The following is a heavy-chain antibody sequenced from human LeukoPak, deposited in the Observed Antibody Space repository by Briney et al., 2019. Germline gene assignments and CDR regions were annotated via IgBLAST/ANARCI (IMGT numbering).Heavy chain of an antibody. Sequence: ASVKVSCKASGYTFTDYYMHWVRQAPGQGLEWVGWINPNSGGTNYAQKFQGRVTMTRDTSISTAYMELSRLRSDDTAVYYCARGRIAAAGTWWFDPWGQGTLVTVSS. V-gene: IGHV1-2*02. CDR3: ARGRIAAAGTWWFDP. CDR2: INPNSGGT. CDR1: GYTFTDYY. J-gene: IGHJ5*02. D-gene: IGHD6-13*01.